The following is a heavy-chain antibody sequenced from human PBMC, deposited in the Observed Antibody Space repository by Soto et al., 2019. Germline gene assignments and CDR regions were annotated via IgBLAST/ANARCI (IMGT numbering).Heavy chain of an antibody. CDR2: IYHSGST. Sequence: QLQLQESGSGLVKPSQTLSLTCAVSGGSISSGGYSWRWIRQPPGKGLEWIGYIYHSGSTYYNPSLKSRVTISVDRSKNQFSLKLSSVTAADTAVYYCARVGDYYDSSGYYYEPYFDYWGQGTLVTVSS. V-gene: IGHV4-30-2*01. D-gene: IGHD3-22*01. J-gene: IGHJ4*02. CDR1: GGSISSGGYS. CDR3: ARVGDYYDSSGYYYEPYFDY.